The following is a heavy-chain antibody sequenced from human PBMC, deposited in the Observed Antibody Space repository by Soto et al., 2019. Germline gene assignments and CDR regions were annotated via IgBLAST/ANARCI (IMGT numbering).Heavy chain of an antibody. CDR3: AKELTEDIVVVVAAHRPFDY. CDR2: ISYDGSNK. V-gene: IGHV3-30*18. J-gene: IGHJ4*02. Sequence: GGSLRLSCAASGFTFSSYGMHWVRQAPGKGLEWVAVISYDGSNKYYADSVKGRFTISRDNSKNTLYLQMNSLRAEDTAVYYCAKELTEDIVVVVAAHRPFDYWGQGTLVTVSS. CDR1: GFTFSSYG. D-gene: IGHD2-15*01.